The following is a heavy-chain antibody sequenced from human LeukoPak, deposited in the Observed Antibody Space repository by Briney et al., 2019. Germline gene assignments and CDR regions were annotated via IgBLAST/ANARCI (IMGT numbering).Heavy chain of an antibody. CDR2: ISATSSTI. CDR3: AGNYDFWSGYC. D-gene: IGHD3-3*01. CDR1: GFTFSSYN. Sequence: GGSLRLSCATSGFTFSSYNMNWVRQAPGKGLEWVSYISATSSTIYYADSVKGRFTISRDNAKNSLCLQMNSLRAEDTAVHYCAGNYDFWSGYCWGQGTLVTVSS. J-gene: IGHJ4*02. V-gene: IGHV3-48*01.